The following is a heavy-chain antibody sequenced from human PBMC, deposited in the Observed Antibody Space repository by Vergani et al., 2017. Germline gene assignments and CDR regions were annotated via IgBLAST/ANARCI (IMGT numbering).Heavy chain of an antibody. CDR3: TILRGYSGYGVDY. Sequence: EVQLLESGGGLVQPGGSLRLSCAASGFTFSSYAMSWVRQAPGKGLEWVSAISGSGGSTYYADSVKGRFTISRDNSKNTLYLQMNSLRAEDTAVYYCTILRGYSGYGVDYWGQGTLVTVSS. CDR2: ISGSGGST. D-gene: IGHD5-12*01. J-gene: IGHJ4*02. V-gene: IGHV3-23*01. CDR1: GFTFSSYA.